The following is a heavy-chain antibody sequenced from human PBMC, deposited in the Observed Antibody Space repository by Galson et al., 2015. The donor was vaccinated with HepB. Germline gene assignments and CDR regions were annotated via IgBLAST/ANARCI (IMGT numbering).Heavy chain of an antibody. CDR2: ISGSGNNI. J-gene: IGHJ4*02. V-gene: IGHV3-48*02. CDR3: ARDSALAFDY. CDR1: GFTFSSCA. Sequence: SLRLSCAASGFTFSSCAMNWVRQAPGKGLEWVSYISGSGNNIHYADSVKGRFTISRDNAKNSLYLQMNSLRDEDTAMFYCARDSALAFDYWGQGILVTVSS.